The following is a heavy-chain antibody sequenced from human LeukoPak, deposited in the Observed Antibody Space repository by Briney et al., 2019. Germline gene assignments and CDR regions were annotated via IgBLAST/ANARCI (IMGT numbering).Heavy chain of an antibody. J-gene: IGHJ3*02. CDR2: INPNSGGT. CDR3: ARAPGPHDAFDI. CDR1: GYTFTGYY. Sequence: ASVKVSCKASGYTFTGYYMHWVRQAPGQGLEWMGWINPNSGGTNYAQKFQGRVTMARGTSISTAYMELSRLRSDDTAVYYCARAPGPHDAFDIWGQGTMVTVSS. V-gene: IGHV1-2*02.